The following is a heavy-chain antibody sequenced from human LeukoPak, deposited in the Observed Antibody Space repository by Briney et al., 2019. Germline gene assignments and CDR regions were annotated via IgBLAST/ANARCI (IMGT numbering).Heavy chain of an antibody. CDR2: ISNTGLTK. CDR3: ARSAESLLTTPFDP. D-gene: IGHD3-10*01. J-gene: IGHJ5*02. V-gene: IGHV3-48*03. CDR1: GFTFSSYA. Sequence: GGSLRLSCAASGFTFSSYAMSWVRQAPGQGLEWISYISNTGLTKHYADSVKGRFSISRDNAKNSLYLQMNGLRAEDTAVYYCARSAESLLTTPFDPWGQGILVTVSS.